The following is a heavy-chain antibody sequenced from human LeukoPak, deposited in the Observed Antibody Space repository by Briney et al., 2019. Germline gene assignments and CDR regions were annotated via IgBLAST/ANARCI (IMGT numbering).Heavy chain of an antibody. D-gene: IGHD6-13*01. CDR1: GFTVSSNY. V-gene: IGHV3-53*01. J-gene: IGHJ4*02. CDR2: IYSGGST. CDR3: ARDIAAAGTGMDY. Sequence: PGGSLRLSCAASGFTVSSNYMSWVRQAPGKGLEWVSVIYSGGSTYYADSVKGRFTISRDNSKNTLYLQMNSLRAEDTAVYYCARDIAAAGTGMDYWGQGTLVTVSS.